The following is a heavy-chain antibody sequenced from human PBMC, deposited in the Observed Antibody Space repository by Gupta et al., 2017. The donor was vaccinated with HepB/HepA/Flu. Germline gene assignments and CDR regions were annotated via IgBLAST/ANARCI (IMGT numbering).Heavy chain of an antibody. CDR1: GSTFTSYD. J-gene: IGHJ4*02. Sequence: QVQLVQSGAEVKKPGSSVKVSCKRSGSTFTSYDINWVRQATGQGLEWMGWMNPNSGNTGYEQKFQGRVTMTRNTSISTAYMELSSLRSEDTAVNYGARGPTTVTNYWGQGTLVTVSS. CDR3: ARGPTTVTNY. V-gene: IGHV1-8*01. CDR2: MNPNSGNT. D-gene: IGHD4-17*01.